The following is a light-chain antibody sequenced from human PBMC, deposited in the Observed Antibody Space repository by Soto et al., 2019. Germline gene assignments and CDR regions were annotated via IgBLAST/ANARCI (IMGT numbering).Light chain of an antibody. V-gene: IGKV3-20*01. CDR1: QSVSSNY. CDR3: QQYGSSPPIT. Sequence: IVLTQSPGTLSLSPGERATLSCRSCQSVSSNYLAWYQQKPGQAPRLLIYGASSRATGIPDRFSGSGSGTDFTLTISRLEPEDFAVYYCQQYGSSPPITFGQGTRLEIK. CDR2: GAS. J-gene: IGKJ5*01.